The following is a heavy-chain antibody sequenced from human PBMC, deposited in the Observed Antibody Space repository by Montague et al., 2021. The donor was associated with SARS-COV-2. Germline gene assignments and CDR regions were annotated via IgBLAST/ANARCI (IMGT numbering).Heavy chain of an antibody. Sequence: SETLSLTCAVYGGSFSGYYWSWIRQPPGKGLDWIGEINHSGSANYNPSLKSRVTISVDTSKNQFSLKLGSVTAADTAVYYCARGRTVTTFYYYYGMDVWGQGTTVTVSS. CDR2: INHSGSA. J-gene: IGHJ6*02. V-gene: IGHV4-34*01. CDR3: ARGRTVTTFYYYYGMDV. D-gene: IGHD4-17*01. CDR1: GGSFSGYY.